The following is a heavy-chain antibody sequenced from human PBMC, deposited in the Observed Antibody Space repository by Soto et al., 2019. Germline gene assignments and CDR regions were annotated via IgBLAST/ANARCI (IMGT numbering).Heavy chain of an antibody. CDR1: GGTFSSYA. CDR3: ARWMDTAMVNGMDV. V-gene: IGHV1-69*12. CDR2: IIPIFGTA. D-gene: IGHD5-18*01. Sequence: QVQLVQSGAEVKKPGSSVKVSCKASGGTFSSYAISWVRQAPGQGLEWMGGIIPIFGTANYAQKFQGRVTXXAXEXXSTAYMELSSLRSEDTAVYYCARWMDTAMVNGMDVWGQGTTVTVSS. J-gene: IGHJ6*02.